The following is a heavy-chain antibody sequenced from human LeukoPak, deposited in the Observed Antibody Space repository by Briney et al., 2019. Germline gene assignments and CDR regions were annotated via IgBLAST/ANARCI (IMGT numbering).Heavy chain of an antibody. CDR3: ARDGYQIVGASVN. Sequence: SQTLSLTCTVSGGSISSGGYYWSWIRQHPGKGLEWIGYIHYSGSTYYNPSLKSRVTISVDTSKNQFSLKLSSVTAADTAVYYCARDGYQIVGASVNWGQGTLVTVSS. CDR2: IHYSGST. D-gene: IGHD1-26*01. CDR1: GGSISSGGYY. J-gene: IGHJ4*02. V-gene: IGHV4-31*03.